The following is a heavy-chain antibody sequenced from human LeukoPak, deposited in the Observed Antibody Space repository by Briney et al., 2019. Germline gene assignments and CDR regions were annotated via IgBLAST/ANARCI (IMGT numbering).Heavy chain of an antibody. CDR2: VSGSVGST. J-gene: IGHJ4*02. Sequence: PGGSLRLSCAASGFTFSSYAMSWVHQAPGKGLEWVSAVSGSVGSTYYADSVKGRFTISRDNSKNTLYLQTNSLRAEDTAVYYCAKGGIYRYFDYWGQGTLVTVSS. V-gene: IGHV3-23*01. CDR1: GFTFSSYA. D-gene: IGHD3-16*01. CDR3: AKGGIYRYFDY.